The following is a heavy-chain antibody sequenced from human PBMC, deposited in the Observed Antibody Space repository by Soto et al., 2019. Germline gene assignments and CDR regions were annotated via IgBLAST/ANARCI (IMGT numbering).Heavy chain of an antibody. V-gene: IGHV5-10-1*01. CDR3: ARRVWYSSGRYGDY. CDR2: IDPSDSYT. D-gene: IGHD6-19*01. J-gene: IGHJ4*02. Sequence: GDSLKISCKGSGYSFTSYWISWVRQMPGKGLEWMGRIDPSDSYTNYSPSFQGHVTISADKSISTAYLQSRSLKASDTAMYYCARRVWYSSGRYGDYWGQGTLVTAPQ. CDR1: GYSFTSYW.